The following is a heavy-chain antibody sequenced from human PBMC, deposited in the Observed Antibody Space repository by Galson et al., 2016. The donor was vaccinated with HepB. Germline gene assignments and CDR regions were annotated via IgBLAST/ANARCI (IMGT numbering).Heavy chain of an antibody. CDR2: IIPIFGTP. D-gene: IGHD3-10*01. CDR1: GGTFSTYA. CDR3: VRDSGSSPLDAFHI. V-gene: IGHV1-69*13. Sequence: SVKVSCEASGGTFSTYAINWVRQAPGQGLEWMGGIIPIFGTPNYAQKFLGRVTVTADESTRTAYMELSSLRSEDKARYYCVRDSGSSPLDAFHIWGQGTMVTVSS. J-gene: IGHJ3*02.